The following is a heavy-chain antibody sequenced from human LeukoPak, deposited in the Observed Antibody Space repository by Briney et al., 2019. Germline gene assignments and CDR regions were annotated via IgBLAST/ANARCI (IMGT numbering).Heavy chain of an antibody. CDR1: GFTFSNYG. V-gene: IGHV3-23*01. D-gene: IGHD6-13*01. CDR2: ISSSGGST. CDR3: AKDKQQLACFDY. Sequence: HPGGSLRLSCAASGFTFSNYGMSWVRQAPGKGLEWVSGISSSGGSTYYTDSVKGRFTISRDNSKNTLYLQMNSLRAEDTAVYYCAKDKQQLACFDYWGQGTLVTVSS. J-gene: IGHJ4*02.